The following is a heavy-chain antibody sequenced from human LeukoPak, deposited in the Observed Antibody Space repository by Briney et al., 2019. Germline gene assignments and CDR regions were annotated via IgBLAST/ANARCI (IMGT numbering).Heavy chain of an antibody. V-gene: IGHV1-18*01. J-gene: IGHJ4*02. CDR1: GYTFTSYG. D-gene: IGHD6-19*01. CDR2: ISAYNGNT. Sequence: ASVKVSCKASGYTFTSYGISWVRQAPGQGLEWMGWISAYNGNTNYAQKFQGRVTMTRDTSISTAYMELSRLRSDDTAVYYCARAEPKVAAFDYWGQGTLVTVSS. CDR3: ARAEPKVAAFDY.